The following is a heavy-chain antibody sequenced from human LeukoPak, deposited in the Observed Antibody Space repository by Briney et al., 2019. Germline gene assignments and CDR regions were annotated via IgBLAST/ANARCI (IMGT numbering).Heavy chain of an antibody. CDR3: ARERRWLQLGAFDI. CDR1: GFTFSSYA. Sequence: GSLRLSCAASGFTFSSYAMSWVRQPPGKGLEWIGYIYYSGSTNYNPSLKGRVTISVDTSKNQFSLKLSSVTAADTAVYYCARERRWLQLGAFDIWGQGTMVTVSS. V-gene: IGHV4-59*01. D-gene: IGHD5-24*01. CDR2: IYYSGST. J-gene: IGHJ3*02.